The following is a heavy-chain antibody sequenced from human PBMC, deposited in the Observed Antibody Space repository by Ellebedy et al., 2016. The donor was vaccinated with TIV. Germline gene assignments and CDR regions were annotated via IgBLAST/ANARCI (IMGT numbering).Heavy chain of an antibody. D-gene: IGHD2-15*01. J-gene: IGHJ6*02. CDR3: ASRPVCSGGSCYSEDYYYYGMDV. CDR1: GGTFSSYA. Sequence: AASVKVSCKASGGTFSSYAISWVRQAPGQGLEWMGGIIPIFGTANYAQKFQGRVTITADESTSTAYMELSSLRSEDTAVYYCASRPVCSGGSCYSEDYYYYGMDVWGQGTTVTVSS. CDR2: IIPIFGTA. V-gene: IGHV1-69*13.